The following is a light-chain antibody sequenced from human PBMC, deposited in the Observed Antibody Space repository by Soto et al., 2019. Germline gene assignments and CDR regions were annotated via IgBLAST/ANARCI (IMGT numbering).Light chain of an antibody. J-gene: IGKJ5*01. CDR1: QSITTY. CDR3: QQADTFPIT. CDR2: AAS. Sequence: DIQMTQSPASLSASLGDRVTITCGASQSITTYLHWYQQKPGKAPKLLIYAASSLQSGVPSRFSGSGFGTDFTLTISSLQPEDSAIYYCQQADTFPITFGQGTRLEIK. V-gene: IGKV1-39*01.